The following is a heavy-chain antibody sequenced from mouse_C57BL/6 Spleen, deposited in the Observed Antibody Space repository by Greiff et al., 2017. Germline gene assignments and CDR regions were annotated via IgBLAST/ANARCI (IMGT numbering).Heavy chain of an antibody. CDR2: IDPANGNT. V-gene: IGHV14-3*01. D-gene: IGHD2-14*01. CDR3: AEGAGTEGWFAY. J-gene: IGHJ3*01. Sequence: EVKLVESVAELVRPGASVKLSCTASGFNIKNTYMHWVKQRPEQGLEWIGRIDPANGNTKYAPKFQGKATITADTSSNTAYLQLSSLTSEDTAIYYCAEGAGTEGWFAYWGQGTLVTVSA. CDR1: GFNIKNTY.